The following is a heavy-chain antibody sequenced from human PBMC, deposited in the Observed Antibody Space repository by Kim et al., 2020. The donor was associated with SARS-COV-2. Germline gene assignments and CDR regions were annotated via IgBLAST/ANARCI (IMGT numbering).Heavy chain of an antibody. V-gene: IGHV3-30*01. D-gene: IGHD1-26*01. Sequence: ADSVKGRFTISRDDSKNTLYLQMNSVRAEYTAVYYCARPDSGSYFGAFDYWGQGTLVNVSS. J-gene: IGHJ4*02. CDR3: ARPDSGSYFGAFDY.